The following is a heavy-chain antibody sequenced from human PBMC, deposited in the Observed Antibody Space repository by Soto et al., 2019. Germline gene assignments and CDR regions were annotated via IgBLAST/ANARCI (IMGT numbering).Heavy chain of an antibody. CDR1: GYTFTSYY. D-gene: IGHD5-12*01. Sequence: ASVKVSCKASGYTFTSYYMHWVRQAPGQGLEWMGIINPSGGSTSYAQKFQGRVTMTRDTSTSTVYMELSSLRSEDTAVYYCARRPESWLQLYYFDYWGQGTPVTVYS. CDR2: INPSGGST. CDR3: ARRPESWLQLYYFDY. V-gene: IGHV1-46*01. J-gene: IGHJ4*02.